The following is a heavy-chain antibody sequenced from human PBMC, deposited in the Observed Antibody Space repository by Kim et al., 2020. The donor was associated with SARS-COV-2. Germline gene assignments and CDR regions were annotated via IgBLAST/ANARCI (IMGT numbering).Heavy chain of an antibody. Sequence: SETLSLTCAVYGGSFSGYYWSWIRQPPGKGLEWIGEINHSGSTNYNPSLKSRVTISVDTSKNQFSLKLSSVTAADTAVYYCARGRCSSTSCYGRYYFDYWGQGTLVTVSS. CDR1: GGSFSGYY. CDR2: INHSGST. D-gene: IGHD2-2*01. J-gene: IGHJ4*02. V-gene: IGHV4-34*01. CDR3: ARGRCSSTSCYGRYYFDY.